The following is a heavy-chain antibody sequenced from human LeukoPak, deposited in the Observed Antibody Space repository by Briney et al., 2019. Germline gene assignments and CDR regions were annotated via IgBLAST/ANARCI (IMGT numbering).Heavy chain of an antibody. V-gene: IGHV3-48*03. CDR1: GFTFSSYE. CDR3: ARMVREGYYYYYMDV. CDR2: ISSSGSTI. D-gene: IGHD3-10*01. J-gene: IGHJ6*03. Sequence: PGGSLRLSCAASGFTFSSYEMNWVRQAPGKGLEWVSYISSSGSTIYYADSVKGRFTISRDNAKNSLYLQMNSLRAEDTAVYYCARMVREGYYYYYMDVWGKGTTVTISS.